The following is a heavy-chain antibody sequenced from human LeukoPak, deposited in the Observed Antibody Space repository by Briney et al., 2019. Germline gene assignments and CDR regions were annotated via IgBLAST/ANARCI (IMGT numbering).Heavy chain of an antibody. CDR2: IRSDGSNK. CDR1: GFTFSSYG. V-gene: IGHV3-30*02. J-gene: IGHJ3*02. D-gene: IGHD3-9*01. Sequence: GGSLRLSCAASGFTFSSYGMHWVRQAPGKGLEWVAFIRSDGSNKCYADSVKGRFPISRDNSKNTVYLQMTSLRAEDTAVYYCARGPNYDILTGWRKAHNAFDIWGQGTMVTVSS. CDR3: ARGPNYDILTGWRKAHNAFDI.